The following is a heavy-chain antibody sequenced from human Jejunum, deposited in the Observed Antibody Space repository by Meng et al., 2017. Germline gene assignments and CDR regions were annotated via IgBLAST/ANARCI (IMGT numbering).Heavy chain of an antibody. J-gene: IGHJ4*02. CDR1: GGSISSVYW. D-gene: IGHD5-18*01. CDR2: IYHSGST. CDR3: ARGGYYSFDY. V-gene: IGHV4-4*02. Sequence: VQLQESAPGLGNLSETLSLTCAVSGGSISSVYWWTWVRQSPGKGLEWIGEIYHSGSTNYNPSLKSRVTISVDKSKNQFSLKLTSVTAADTAVYYCARGGYYSFDYWGQGTLVTVSS.